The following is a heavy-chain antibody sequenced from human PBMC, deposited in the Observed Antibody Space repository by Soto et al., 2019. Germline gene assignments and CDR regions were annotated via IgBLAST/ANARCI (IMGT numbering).Heavy chain of an antibody. D-gene: IGHD2-2*02. J-gene: IGHJ5*02. CDR3: ARDNPAVPAAIDWFDP. Sequence: SVKVSCKASGGTFSSYAISWVRQAPGQGLEWMGGIIPIFGTANYAQKFQGRVTITADESTGTAYMELSSLRSEDTAVYYCARDNPAVPAAIDWFDPWGQGTLVTVSS. V-gene: IGHV1-69*13. CDR2: IIPIFGTA. CDR1: GGTFSSYA.